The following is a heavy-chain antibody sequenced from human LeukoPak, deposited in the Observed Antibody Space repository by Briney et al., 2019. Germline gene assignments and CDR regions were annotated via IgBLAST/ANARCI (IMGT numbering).Heavy chain of an antibody. CDR3: AKDDSYGDY. CDR2: ISGSGGST. D-gene: IGHD5-18*01. J-gene: IGHJ4*02. Sequence: ETLSLTCTVSGGSISSSSYYWGWIRQPPGKGLEWVSAISGSGGSTYYADSVKGRFTISRDNSKNTLYLQMNSLRAEDTAVYYCAKDDSYGDYWGQGTLVTVSS. CDR1: GGSISSSSYY. V-gene: IGHV3-23*01.